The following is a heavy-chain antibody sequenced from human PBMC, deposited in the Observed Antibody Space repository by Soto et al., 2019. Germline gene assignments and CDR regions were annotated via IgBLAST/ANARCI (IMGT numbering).Heavy chain of an antibody. D-gene: IGHD5-12*01. Sequence: GGSLRLSCAASGFTFSSYWMSWVRQAPGKGLEWVANIKQDGSEKYYVDSVKGRFTISRDNAKNSLYLQMNSLRAEDTAVYYCARGAVNSGYEKDYYYYYMDVWGKGTTVTVSS. CDR2: IKQDGSEK. CDR1: GFTFSSYW. J-gene: IGHJ6*03. CDR3: ARGAVNSGYEKDYYYYYMDV. V-gene: IGHV3-7*01.